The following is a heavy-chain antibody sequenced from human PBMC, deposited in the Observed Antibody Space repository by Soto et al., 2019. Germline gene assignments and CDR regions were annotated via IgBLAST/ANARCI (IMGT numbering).Heavy chain of an antibody. Sequence: GGSLRLSCAASGFTFSSYAMSWVRQAPGKGLEWVSRISSDGSSTYYADSVKGRFTISRDNAKNTVYLQMNSLRAEDTAVYFCARDTYYYDSSDHFSADAFDIWGQGTMVTVSS. D-gene: IGHD3-22*01. CDR1: GFTFSSYA. V-gene: IGHV3-74*01. J-gene: IGHJ3*02. CDR3: ARDTYYYDSSDHFSADAFDI. CDR2: ISSDGSST.